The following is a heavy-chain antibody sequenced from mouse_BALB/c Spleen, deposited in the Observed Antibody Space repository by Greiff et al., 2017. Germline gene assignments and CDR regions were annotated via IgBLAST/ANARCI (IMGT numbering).Heavy chain of an antibody. CDR2: IRSKSNNYAT. D-gene: IGHD1-2*01. V-gene: IGHV10-1*02. CDR1: GFTFNTYA. J-gene: IGHJ2*01. CDR3: VRHSFATNHFDY. Sequence: EVKLVESGGGLVQPKGSLKLSCAASGFTFNTYAMNWVRQAPGKGLEWVARIRSKSNNYATYYADSVKDRFTISRDDSQSMLYLQMNNLKTEDTAMYYCVRHSFATNHFDYWGQGTTLTVSS.